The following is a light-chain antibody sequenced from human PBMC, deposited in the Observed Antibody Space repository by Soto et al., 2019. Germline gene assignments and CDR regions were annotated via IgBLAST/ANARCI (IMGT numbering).Light chain of an antibody. V-gene: IGLV4-69*01. J-gene: IGLJ3*02. CDR1: SGHIRYA. CDR2: VNSDGSY. Sequence: QPVLTQSPSASASLGASVKLTCTLSSGHIRYAIAWHQQQPEKGPRYLMQVNSDGSYTKGDGVPDRFSGSSSGSERYLTISSLQSEDEADYYGQTWGTGIRVFGGGTKVTVL. CDR3: QTWGTGIRV.